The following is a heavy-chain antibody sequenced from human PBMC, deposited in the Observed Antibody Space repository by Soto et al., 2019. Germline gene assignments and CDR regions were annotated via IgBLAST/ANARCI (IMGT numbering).Heavy chain of an antibody. V-gene: IGHV3-23*01. CDR1: GFTLSSYA. D-gene: IGHD3-10*01. Sequence: GGSLRLSCAASGFTLSSYAMSWVRQAPGKGLEWVSAISGSGGSTYYADSVKGRFTISRDNSKNTLYLQMNSLRAEDTAVYYCAKESYYYGSGSYIPPHFDYWGQGTLVTVSS. CDR3: AKESYYYGSGSYIPPHFDY. J-gene: IGHJ4*02. CDR2: ISGSGGST.